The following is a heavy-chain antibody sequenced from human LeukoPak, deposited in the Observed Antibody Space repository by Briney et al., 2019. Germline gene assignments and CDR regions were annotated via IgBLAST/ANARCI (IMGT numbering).Heavy chain of an antibody. D-gene: IGHD5-24*01. Sequence: GGSLRLSCAASGFTFSSYSMNWVHQAPGKGLEWVSSISSSSSYIYYADSVKGRFTISRDNAKNSLYLQMNSLRAEDTAVYYCARDRSMADAFDIWGQGTMVTVSS. CDR3: ARDRSMADAFDI. V-gene: IGHV3-21*01. CDR1: GFTFSSYS. J-gene: IGHJ3*02. CDR2: ISSSSSYI.